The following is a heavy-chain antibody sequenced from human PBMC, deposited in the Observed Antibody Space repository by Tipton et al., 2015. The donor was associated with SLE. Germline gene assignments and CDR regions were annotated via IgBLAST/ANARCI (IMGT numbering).Heavy chain of an antibody. Sequence: GSLRLSCAASGFTFSSYAMSWVRQAPGKGLEWVSAISGSGGSTYYADSVKGRFTISRDNSKNTLYLQMNSLRAEDTAVYYCAKGGYSGYERLAATPRYFDYWGQGTLVTVSS. D-gene: IGHD5-12*01. J-gene: IGHJ4*02. CDR3: AKGGYSGYERLAATPRYFDY. CDR2: ISGSGGST. V-gene: IGHV3-23*01. CDR1: GFTFSSYA.